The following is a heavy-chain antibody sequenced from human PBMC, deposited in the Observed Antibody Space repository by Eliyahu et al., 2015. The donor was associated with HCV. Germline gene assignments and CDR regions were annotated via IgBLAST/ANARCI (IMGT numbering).Heavy chain of an antibody. V-gene: IGHV5-51*01. Sequence: WVRQMPGKGLEWMGIIYPGDSDTRYSPSFQGQVTISADKSISTAYLQWSSLKASDTAMYYCARKGTVVTPPDYWGQGTLVTVS. CDR2: IYPGDSDT. J-gene: IGHJ4*02. CDR3: ARKGTVVTPPDY. D-gene: IGHD4-23*01.